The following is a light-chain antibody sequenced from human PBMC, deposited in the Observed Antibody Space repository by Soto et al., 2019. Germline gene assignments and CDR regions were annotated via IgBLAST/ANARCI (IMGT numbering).Light chain of an antibody. CDR1: RSDVGGYNY. Sequence: HSVLTQPASGSGSPGQSITISCTGTRSDVGGYNYVSWYQQHPGKAPKLMIYDVSNRPSGVSNRFSGSKSGNTASLTISGLQAEDEADYYCSTYTSSSTPLYDFGTGTKVTVL. J-gene: IGLJ1*01. V-gene: IGLV2-14*01. CDR3: STYTSSSTPLYD. CDR2: DVS.